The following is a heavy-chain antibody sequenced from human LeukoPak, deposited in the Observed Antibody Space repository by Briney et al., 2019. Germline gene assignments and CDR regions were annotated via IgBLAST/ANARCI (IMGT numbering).Heavy chain of an antibody. V-gene: IGHV3-21*01. CDR2: IGSSSSYI. CDR1: GFTFSSYS. CDR3: ARDPSGWYFVDY. D-gene: IGHD6-19*01. J-gene: IGHJ4*02. Sequence: GGSLRLSCAASGFTFSSYSMNWVRQAPGKGLEWVSPIGSSSSYIYYADSVKGRFTISRDNAKNSLYLQMNSLRAEDTAVYYCARDPSGWYFVDYWGQGTLVTVSS.